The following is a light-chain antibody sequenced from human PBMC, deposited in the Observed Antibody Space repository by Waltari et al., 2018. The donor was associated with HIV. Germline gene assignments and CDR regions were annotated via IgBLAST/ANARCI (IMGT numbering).Light chain of an antibody. CDR3: QQYNSFSGYT. CDR1: QSISDF. V-gene: IGKV1-39*01. Sequence: DIQMTQSPSPLSASVGDRVTITCRASQSISDFLNWYQQKPGKAPQLLISSASTLQSGVPSRFSGSGSGTDFTLTISNLQPDDFATYYCQQYNSFSGYTFGQGTKLEI. CDR2: SAS. J-gene: IGKJ2*01.